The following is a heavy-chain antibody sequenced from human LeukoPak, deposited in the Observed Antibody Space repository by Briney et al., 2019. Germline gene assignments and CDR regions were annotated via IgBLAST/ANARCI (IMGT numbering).Heavy chain of an antibody. CDR3: ARGPTLSSLRFLEWLLLDWFDP. Sequence: GASVKVSCKASGYTFINYCVNWVRQATGQGLEWMGWMNPNSGNTGYAQKFQGRVTMTRNTSISTAYMELSSLRSEDTAVYYCARGPTLSSLRFLEWLLLDWFDPWGQGTLVTVSS. CDR2: MNPNSGNT. D-gene: IGHD3-3*01. V-gene: IGHV1-8*02. J-gene: IGHJ5*02. CDR1: GYTFINYC.